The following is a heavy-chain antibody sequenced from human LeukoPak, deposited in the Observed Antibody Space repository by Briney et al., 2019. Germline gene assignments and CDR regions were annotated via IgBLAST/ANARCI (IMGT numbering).Heavy chain of an antibody. CDR1: GFTFSSYW. CDR3: ARATLAVAGTHYYYYYMDV. CDR2: IKQDGSEK. J-gene: IGHJ6*03. V-gene: IGHV3-7*04. Sequence: GGSLRLSCAASGFTFSSYWMSWVRQAPGKRLEWVANIKQDGSEKYYVDSVKGRFTISRDNAKNSLYLQMNSLRAEDTAVYYCARATLAVAGTHYYYYYMDVWGKGTTVTVSS. D-gene: IGHD6-19*01.